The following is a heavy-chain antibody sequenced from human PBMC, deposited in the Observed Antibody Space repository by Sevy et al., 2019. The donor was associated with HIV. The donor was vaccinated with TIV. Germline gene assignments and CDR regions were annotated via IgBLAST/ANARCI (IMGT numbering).Heavy chain of an antibody. Sequence: QLGGSLRLSCAASGFTFSSYALHWVRQAPGKGLEWVAVISYDGSNKYYADSVKGRFTISRDNSKNTLYLQMNSLRAEDTAVYYCARAAYGEWELLLRGEGGRAGVDYWGQGTLVTVSS. D-gene: IGHD1-26*01. CDR3: ARAAYGEWELLLRGEGGRAGVDY. CDR1: GFTFSSYA. CDR2: ISYDGSNK. V-gene: IGHV3-30-3*01. J-gene: IGHJ4*02.